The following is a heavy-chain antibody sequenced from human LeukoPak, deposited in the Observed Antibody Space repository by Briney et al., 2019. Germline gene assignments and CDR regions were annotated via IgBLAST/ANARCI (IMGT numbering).Heavy chain of an antibody. J-gene: IGHJ5*02. D-gene: IGHD3-9*01. CDR2: IYYSGST. CDR3: ARATITILIDP. Sequence: PSETLSLTCTVSGGSISSSSYYWGWIRQPPGKGLEWIGSIYYSGSTYYNPSLKSRVTISVDTSKNQFSLKLSSVTAADTAVYYCARATITILIDPWGQGTLVTVSS. CDR1: GGSISSSSYY. V-gene: IGHV4-39*07.